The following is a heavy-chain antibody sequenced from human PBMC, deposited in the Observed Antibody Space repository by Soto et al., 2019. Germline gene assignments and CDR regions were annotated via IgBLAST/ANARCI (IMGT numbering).Heavy chain of an antibody. J-gene: IGHJ5*02. Sequence: PSETLSLTCTVSGGSISSGDYYWSWIRQPPGKGLEWIGYIYYSGSTYYNPSLKSRVTISVDTSKNQFSLKLSSVTAADTAVYYCARGIASYGDYVVDDWFDPWGQGTLVTVS. CDR3: ARGIASYGDYVVDDWFDP. D-gene: IGHD4-17*01. CDR1: GGSISSGDYY. CDR2: IYYSGST. V-gene: IGHV4-30-4*01.